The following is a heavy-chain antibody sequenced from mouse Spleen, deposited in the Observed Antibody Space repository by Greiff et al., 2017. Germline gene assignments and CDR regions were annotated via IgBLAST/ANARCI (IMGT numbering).Heavy chain of an antibody. V-gene: IGHV1-69*01. J-gene: IGHJ4*01. D-gene: IGHD1-3*01. CDR3: ASALSGYAMDY. CDR2: IDPSDSYT. Sequence: VQLQQPGAELVMPGASVKLSCKASGYTFTSYWMHWVKQRPGQGLEWIGEIDPSDSYTNYNQKFKGKATLTVDKSSSTAYMQLSSLTSEDSAVYYCASALSGYAMDYWGQGTSVTVSS. CDR1: GYTFTSYW.